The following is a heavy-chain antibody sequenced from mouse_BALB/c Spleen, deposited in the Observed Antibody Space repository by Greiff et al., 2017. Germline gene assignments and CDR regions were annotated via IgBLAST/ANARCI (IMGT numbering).Heavy chain of an antibody. J-gene: IGHJ2*01. Sequence: VQLKQSGGGLVQPGGSRKLSCAASGFTFSSFGMHWVRQAPEKGLEWVAYISSGSSTIYYADTVKGRFTISRDNPKNTLFLQMTSLRSEDTAMYYCARSGGYPDYWGQGTTLTVSS. CDR2: ISSGSSTI. CDR1: GFTFSSFG. CDR3: ARSGGYPDY. D-gene: IGHD2-2*01. V-gene: IGHV5-17*02.